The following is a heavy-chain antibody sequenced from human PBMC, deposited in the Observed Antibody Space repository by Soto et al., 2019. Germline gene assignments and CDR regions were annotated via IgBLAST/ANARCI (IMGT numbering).Heavy chain of an antibody. CDR3: ARVQWDRPADY. J-gene: IGHJ4*02. D-gene: IGHD1-26*01. V-gene: IGHV4-59*02. CDR1: GVSVNSYY. Sequence: QVQLQESGPGLVKPSETLSLTCSVSGVSVNSYYWSWIRQPPGKGLEWIGHTHYGGSPNYNPSLKSRVTISADTSKNQFSLKLSSVTAADTAIYYCARVQWDRPADYWGQGTLVTVSS. CDR2: THYGGSP.